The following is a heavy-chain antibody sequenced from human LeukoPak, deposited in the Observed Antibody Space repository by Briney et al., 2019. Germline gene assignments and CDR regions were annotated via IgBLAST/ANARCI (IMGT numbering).Heavy chain of an antibody. CDR1: GGTFSSYA. CDR3: ARDLYYDSSGYYSD. V-gene: IGHV1-69*05. CDR2: IIPIFGTA. D-gene: IGHD3-22*01. J-gene: IGHJ4*02. Sequence: ASVKVSCKASGGTFSSYAISWVRQAPGQGLEWMGGIIPIFGTANYAQKFQGRVTITTDESTSTAYMELSSLRSEDTAVYYCARDLYYDSSGYYSDWGQETLVTVSS.